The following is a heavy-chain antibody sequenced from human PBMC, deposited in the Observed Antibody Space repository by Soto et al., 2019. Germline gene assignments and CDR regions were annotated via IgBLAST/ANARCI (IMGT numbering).Heavy chain of an antibody. J-gene: IGHJ4*02. CDR1: GGSFSGYY. CDR2: INHSGST. D-gene: IGHD6-13*01. CDR3: ARALAAAGTRYFDY. Sequence: TSETLSLTCAVYGGSFSGYYWSWIRQPPGKGLEWIGEINHSGSTNYNPSLKSRVTISVDTSKNQFSLKLSSVTVADTAVYYCARALAAAGTRYFDYWGQGTLVTVSS. V-gene: IGHV4-34*01.